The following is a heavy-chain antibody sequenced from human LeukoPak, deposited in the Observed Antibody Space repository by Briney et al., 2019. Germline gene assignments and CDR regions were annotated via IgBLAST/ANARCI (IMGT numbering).Heavy chain of an antibody. CDR3: ASCIAVADSFDY. CDR1: GYRFTSYW. D-gene: IGHD6-19*01. CDR2: IYLGDSDI. J-gene: IGHJ4*02. Sequence: GESLKISFKGSGYRFTSYWIGWVRQMPGKGLEWMGSIYLGDSDIRYSPSFQGQVTISVDKSISTAYLQWSSLKASDTAMYYCASCIAVADSFDYWGQGTLVTVSS. V-gene: IGHV5-51*01.